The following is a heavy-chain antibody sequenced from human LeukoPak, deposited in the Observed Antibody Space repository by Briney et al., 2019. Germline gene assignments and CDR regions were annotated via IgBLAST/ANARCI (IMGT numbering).Heavy chain of an antibody. CDR1: GFTVRSNY. D-gene: IGHD1-26*01. J-gene: IGHJ3*02. CDR2: IYSDGTT. CDR3: ARDLREHGVFDI. V-gene: IGHV3-53*01. Sequence: GGSLRPSCAASGFTVRSNYMSWVRQAPGKGLEWVSEIYSDGTTYYAASVKGRFGISRDNSKNTVDLQMNSLRAEDTAVYYCARDLREHGVFDIWGQGTMVTVSS.